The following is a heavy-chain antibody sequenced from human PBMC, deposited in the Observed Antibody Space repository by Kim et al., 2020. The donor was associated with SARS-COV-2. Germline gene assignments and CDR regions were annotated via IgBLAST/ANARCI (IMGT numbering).Heavy chain of an antibody. Sequence: GGSLRLSCAASGFTFSSYSMNWVRQAPGKGLEWVSYISSSSSTIYYADSVKGRFTISRDNAKNSLYLQMNSLRDEDTAVYYCARDSYYDILTGYYWKPYYYYGMDVWGQGTTVTVSS. V-gene: IGHV3-48*02. CDR3: ARDSYYDILTGYYWKPYYYYGMDV. CDR1: GFTFSSYS. J-gene: IGHJ6*02. D-gene: IGHD3-9*01. CDR2: ISSSSSTI.